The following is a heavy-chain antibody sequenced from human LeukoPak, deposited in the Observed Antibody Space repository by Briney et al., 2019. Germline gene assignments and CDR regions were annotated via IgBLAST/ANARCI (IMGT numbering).Heavy chain of an antibody. D-gene: IGHD6-19*01. V-gene: IGHV3-9*01. CDR1: GFTFDDYA. CDR3: AKATGLSTNQWLVPFDY. CDR2: ISWNSGSL. Sequence: GGSLRLSCAASGFTFDDYAMHWVRQAPGKGLEWVSGISWNSGSLGYADSVKGRFTISRDNAKNSLYLQMKSLRAEDTALYYCAKATGLSTNQWLVPFDYWGQGTLVTVSS. J-gene: IGHJ4*02.